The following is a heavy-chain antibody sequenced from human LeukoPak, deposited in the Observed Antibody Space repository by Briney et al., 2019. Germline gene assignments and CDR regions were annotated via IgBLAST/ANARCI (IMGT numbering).Heavy chain of an antibody. D-gene: IGHD6-13*01. CDR3: ATAMPYSSSWSWGVYYYGMDV. CDR2: FDPEDGET. V-gene: IGHV1-24*01. J-gene: IGHJ6*02. CDR1: GYTFTGYY. Sequence: ASVKVSCKASGYTFTGYYMHWVRQAPGKGLEWMGGFDPEDGETIYAQKFQGRVTMTEDTSTDTAYMELSSLRSEDTAVYYCATAMPYSSSWSWGVYYYGMDVWGQGTTVTVSS.